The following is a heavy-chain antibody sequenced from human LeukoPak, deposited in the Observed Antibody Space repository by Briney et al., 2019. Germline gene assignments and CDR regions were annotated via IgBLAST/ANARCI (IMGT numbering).Heavy chain of an antibody. CDR3: ARGESSGSNWFDP. V-gene: IGHV4-59*01. CDR2: IYYSGST. CDR1: GGSISSYY. D-gene: IGHD3-22*01. Sequence: SETLSLTCTVSGGSISSYYWNWIRQTPGRGLDWIGYIYYSGSTNYNPSLKSRVTISVDTSKNQFSLKLSSVTAADTAVYYCARGESSGSNWFDPWGQGTLVTVSP. J-gene: IGHJ5*02.